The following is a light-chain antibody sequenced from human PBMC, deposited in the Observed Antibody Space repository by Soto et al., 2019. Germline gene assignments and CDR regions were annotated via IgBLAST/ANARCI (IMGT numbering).Light chain of an antibody. V-gene: IGKV3-15*01. Sequence: EMFMTQSPATLSMSHGERATLSCRASQSVSNNLAWYQQRPGQAPRLLIYGASTRATGIPARFSGRGSGTEFTLTISSLQPDDFATYCCQHYNSYSEAFGQGTKVDIK. CDR2: GAS. CDR3: QHYNSYSEA. J-gene: IGKJ1*01. CDR1: QSVSNN.